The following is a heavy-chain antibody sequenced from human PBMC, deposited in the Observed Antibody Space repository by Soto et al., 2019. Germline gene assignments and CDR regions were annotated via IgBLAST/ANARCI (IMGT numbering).Heavy chain of an antibody. CDR1: GYTFTSYD. V-gene: IGHV1-8*01. CDR2: MNPNSGNT. Sequence: ASVKVSCKASGYTFTSYDINWVRQATGQGLEWMGWMNPNSGNTGYAQKFQGRVTITADESTSTAYMELSSLRSEDTAVYYCARLFEYSSSSVDYWGQGTLVTVSS. CDR3: ARLFEYSSSSVDY. J-gene: IGHJ4*02. D-gene: IGHD6-6*01.